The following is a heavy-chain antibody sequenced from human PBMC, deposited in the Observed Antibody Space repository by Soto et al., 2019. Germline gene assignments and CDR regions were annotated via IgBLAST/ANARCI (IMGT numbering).Heavy chain of an antibody. V-gene: IGHV4-4*07. CDR2: IYTSGST. CDR1: GGSISSYY. Sequence: QVQLQESGPGLVKPSETLSLTCTVSGGSISSYYWSWIRQPAGKGLEWIGRIYTSGSTNYNPSLKKPGTMAVDHAKNQFPPKVGSCAGAGTAGDYWGRAGGGAAGPPGGKDGWGQGTKVNVSS. J-gene: IGHJ6*01. CDR3: GRAGGGAAGPPGGKDG. D-gene: IGHD3-10*01.